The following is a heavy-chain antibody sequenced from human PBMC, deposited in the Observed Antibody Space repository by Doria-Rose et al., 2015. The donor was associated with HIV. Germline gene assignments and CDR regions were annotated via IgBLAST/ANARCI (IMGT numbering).Heavy chain of an antibody. J-gene: IGHJ4*02. CDR1: GVSLSSPGMG. D-gene: IGHD6-13*01. Sequence: QVTLKESGPVLVKPTETLTLTCTVSGVSLSSPGMGVSWIRQPPGKALEWLANIFSDDERSYKTSLKSRLTISRYTSKSQAVLTMTDMDPADAATYYCARIKSSRWYHKYYFDSWGQGTLVIVSA. V-gene: IGHV2-26*01. CDR3: ARIKSSRWYHKYYFDS. CDR2: IFSDDER.